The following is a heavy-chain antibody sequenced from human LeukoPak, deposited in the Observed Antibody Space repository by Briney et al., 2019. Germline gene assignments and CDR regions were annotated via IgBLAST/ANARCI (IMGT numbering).Heavy chain of an antibody. Sequence: GRSLRLSCAASGFTFSSYAMHWLRQAPGKGLEWVAVISYDGSNKYYADSVKGRFTISRDNSKNTLYLQMNSLRAEDTAVYYCARDFCSSTSCRSPLDYWGQGTLVTVSS. CDR2: ISYDGSNK. J-gene: IGHJ4*02. CDR1: GFTFSSYA. CDR3: ARDFCSSTSCRSPLDY. D-gene: IGHD2-2*01. V-gene: IGHV3-30-3*01.